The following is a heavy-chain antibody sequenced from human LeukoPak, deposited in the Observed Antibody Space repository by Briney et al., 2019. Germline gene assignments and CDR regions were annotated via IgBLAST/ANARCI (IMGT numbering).Heavy chain of an antibody. V-gene: IGHV4-39*07. D-gene: IGHD6-13*01. CDR1: GGSINSRSYY. CDR3: ARGVRGQQLVYYYYYYMDV. Sequence: PSETLSLTCTVSGGSINSRSYYWGWIRQPPGKGLEWIGNIYYTGSTNYNPSLKRRVTISVDTSKNQFSLKLSSVTAADTAVYYCARGVRGQQLVYYYYYYMDVWGKGTTVTVSS. J-gene: IGHJ6*03. CDR2: IYYTGST.